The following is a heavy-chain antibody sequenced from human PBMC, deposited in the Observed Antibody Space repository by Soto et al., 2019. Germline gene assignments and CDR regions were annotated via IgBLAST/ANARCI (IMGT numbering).Heavy chain of an antibody. Sequence: ASVKVSCKASGYTFTSYYMHWVRQAPGQGLEWMGIINPSGGSTSYAQKFQGRVTMTRDTSTSTVYMELSSLRSEDTAVYYCATPRVGSYPRYYYYGMDVWGQGTTVTVSS. V-gene: IGHV1-46*01. CDR1: GYTFTSYY. CDR2: INPSGGST. D-gene: IGHD1-26*01. J-gene: IGHJ6*02. CDR3: ATPRVGSYPRYYYYGMDV.